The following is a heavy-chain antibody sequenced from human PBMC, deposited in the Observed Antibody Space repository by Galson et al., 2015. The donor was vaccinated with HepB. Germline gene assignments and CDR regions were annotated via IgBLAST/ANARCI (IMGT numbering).Heavy chain of an antibody. Sequence: SLRLSCAASGFTFSDYAMSWVRQVPGKGLEWVSIIRGSGDNTTYADSVKGRFTISRDNSKHTLFLQMNTLRAADTAVYYCAKARYDGGFYVFDYWGQGTLVTVSS. J-gene: IGHJ4*02. CDR1: GFTFSDYA. D-gene: IGHD3-22*01. CDR3: AKARYDGGFYVFDY. V-gene: IGHV3-23*01. CDR2: IRGSGDNT.